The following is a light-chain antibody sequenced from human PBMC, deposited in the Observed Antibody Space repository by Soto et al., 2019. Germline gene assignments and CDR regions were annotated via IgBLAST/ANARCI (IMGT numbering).Light chain of an antibody. CDR2: EAS. J-gene: IGLJ1*01. V-gene: IGLV2-14*02. CDR1: SSDVGSYNL. CDR3: SSYAGSSHYV. Sequence: QSVLTQPASVSGSPGQSITISCTGTSSDVGSYNLVSWYQQHPGKAPKLMIYEASKRPSGVSNRLSGSKSGNTASLTVSGLQAEDEADYYCSSYAGSSHYVFGTGTKVTVL.